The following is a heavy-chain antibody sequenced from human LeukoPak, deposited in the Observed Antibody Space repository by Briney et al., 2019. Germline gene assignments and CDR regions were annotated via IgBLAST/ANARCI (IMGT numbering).Heavy chain of an antibody. Sequence: ASVKVSCKASGYTFTSYYMHWVRQAPGQGLEWRGIINPSGGSTSYAQKFQGRVTMTRDMSTSTVYMELSSLRSEDTAVYYCARALGKYCGGDCYTAEYFQHWGQGTLVTVSS. D-gene: IGHD2-21*02. V-gene: IGHV1-46*01. CDR1: GYTFTSYY. CDR2: INPSGGST. CDR3: ARALGKYCGGDCYTAEYFQH. J-gene: IGHJ1*01.